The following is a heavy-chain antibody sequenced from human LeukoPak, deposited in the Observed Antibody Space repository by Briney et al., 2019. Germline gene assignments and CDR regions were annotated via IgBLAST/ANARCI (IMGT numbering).Heavy chain of an antibody. CDR3: ARGGGEMATTLDY. CDR1: GGTFSSYA. V-gene: IGHV1-69*13. J-gene: IGHJ4*02. CDR2: IIPIFGTA. Sequence: ASVNVSCKASGGTFSSYAISWVRQAPGQGLEWMGGIIPIFGTANYAQKFQGRVTITADESTSTAYMELSSLRSEDTAVYYCARGGGEMATTLDYWGQGTLVTVSS. D-gene: IGHD5-24*01.